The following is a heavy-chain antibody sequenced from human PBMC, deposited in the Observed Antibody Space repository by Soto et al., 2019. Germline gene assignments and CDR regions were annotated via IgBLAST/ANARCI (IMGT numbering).Heavy chain of an antibody. CDR2: IDPSDSQT. CDR1: GYSFAGYW. Sequence: GESLKISCKGPGYSFAGYWITWVRQKPGKGLEWMGRIDPSDSQTYYSPSFRGHVTISVTKSITTVFLQWSSLRASDTAMYYCARQIYDADTGPNFQYYFDSWGQGTPVTVSS. CDR3: ARQIYDADTGPNFQYYFDS. V-gene: IGHV5-10-1*01. D-gene: IGHD5-18*01. J-gene: IGHJ4*02.